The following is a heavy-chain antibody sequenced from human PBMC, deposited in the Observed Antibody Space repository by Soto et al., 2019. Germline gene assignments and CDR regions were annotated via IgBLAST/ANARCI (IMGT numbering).Heavy chain of an antibody. D-gene: IGHD3-3*01. Sequence: SAKVSCKASGGTFSSYAISWVRQAPGQGLEWMGGIIPIFGTANYAQKFQGRVTITADESTSTAYMELSSLRSEDTAVYYCAGREGGDFWSGYPIKPYYYYGMDVWGQGTTVTVSS. CDR3: AGREGGDFWSGYPIKPYYYYGMDV. CDR2: IIPIFGTA. J-gene: IGHJ6*02. V-gene: IGHV1-69*13. CDR1: GGTFSSYA.